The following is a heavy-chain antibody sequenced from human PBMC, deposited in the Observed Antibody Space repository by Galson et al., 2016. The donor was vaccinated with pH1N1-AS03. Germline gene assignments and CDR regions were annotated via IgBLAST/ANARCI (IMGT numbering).Heavy chain of an antibody. CDR2: IYYTGST. CDR1: GVSISSSSHH. V-gene: IGHV4-39*01. D-gene: IGHD2-21*02. J-gene: IGHJ2*01. CDR3: ASLLVLTALRDAWYFDL. Sequence: LSLTCTFSGVSISSSSHHWGWIRQPPGKGLEWIGNIYYTGSTYYNPSLKSRVTVSIDTSKNQFSLKVSSVTVADTAVYYCASLLVLTALRDAWYFDLWGRGTLVTVSS.